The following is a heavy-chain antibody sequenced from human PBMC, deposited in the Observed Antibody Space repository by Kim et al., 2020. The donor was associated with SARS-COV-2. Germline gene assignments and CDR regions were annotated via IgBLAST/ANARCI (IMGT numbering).Heavy chain of an antibody. Sequence: GTTYYTRSLKGRLTLSAETTKNQFSVKLTSVTAADTAVFYCARHLRGSSWFDSWGQGTLVTVSS. CDR2: GTT. D-gene: IGHD6-13*01. V-gene: IGHV4-39*01. CDR3: ARHLRGSSWFDS. J-gene: IGHJ5*01.